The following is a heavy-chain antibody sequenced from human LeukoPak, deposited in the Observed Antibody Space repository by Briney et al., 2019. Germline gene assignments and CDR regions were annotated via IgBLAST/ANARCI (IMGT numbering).Heavy chain of an antibody. CDR2: INPSGGST. D-gene: IGHD6-19*01. CDR1: GYTFTSYY. CDR3: ARPRSSGWYFDY. V-gene: IGHV1-46*01. Sequence: GASVKVSCKASGYTFTSYYMHWVRQAPGQGLEWMGIINPSGGSTSYAQKFQGGVTMTRDTSTSTVYMELSSLRSEDTAVYYCARPRSSGWYFDYWGQGTLVTVSS. J-gene: IGHJ4*02.